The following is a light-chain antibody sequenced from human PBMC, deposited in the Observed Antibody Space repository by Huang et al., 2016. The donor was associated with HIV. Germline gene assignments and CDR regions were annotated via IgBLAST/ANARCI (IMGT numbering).Light chain of an antibody. CDR1: QTISYNKNY. Sequence: DIVMTQSPDSLAVSLGERATINCKSSQTISYNKNYLAWYQQKPGQSPKLLIYWASTRDSGVPDRFSGSGSGTDFTLTISSLQAEDVAVYYCQQYYSKPLTFGGGTKVEIK. CDR2: WAS. V-gene: IGKV4-1*01. CDR3: QQYYSKPLT. J-gene: IGKJ4*01.